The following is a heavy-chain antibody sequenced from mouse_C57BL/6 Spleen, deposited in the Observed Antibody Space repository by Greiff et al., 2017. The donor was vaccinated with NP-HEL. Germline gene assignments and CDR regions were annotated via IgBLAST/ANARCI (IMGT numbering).Heavy chain of an antibody. D-gene: IGHD1-1*02. J-gene: IGHJ4*01. CDR3: ARRTMASYAMDY. Sequence: DVMLVESGGGLVKPGGSLKLSCAASGFTFSDYGMHWVRQAPEKGLEWVAYISSGSSTIYYADTVKGRFTISRDNAKNTLFLQMTSLRSEDTAMYYCARRTMASYAMDYWGQGTSVTVSS. CDR1: GFTFSDYG. V-gene: IGHV5-17*01. CDR2: ISSGSSTI.